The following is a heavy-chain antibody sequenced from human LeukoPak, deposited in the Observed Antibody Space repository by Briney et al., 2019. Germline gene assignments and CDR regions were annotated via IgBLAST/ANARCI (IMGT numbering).Heavy chain of an antibody. V-gene: IGHV4-31*03. CDR2: IYYSGST. CDR3: ARGDPNSGEDY. CDR1: GGSISSGGYY. J-gene: IGHJ4*02. Sequence: KPSETLSLICTVSGGSISSGGYYWSWIRQHPGKGLEWIGYIYYSGSTYYNPSLKSRVTISVDTSKNQFSLKLSSVTAADTAVYYCARGDPNSGEDYWGQGTLVTVSS. D-gene: IGHD7-27*01.